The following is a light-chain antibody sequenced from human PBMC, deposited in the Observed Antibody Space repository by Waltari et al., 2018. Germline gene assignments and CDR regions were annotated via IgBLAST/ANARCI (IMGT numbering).Light chain of an antibody. V-gene: IGKV1-NL1*01. CDR1: QAISHS. CDR2: ASS. J-gene: IGKJ4*01. Sequence: DIQMTQSPSSLSGSIGDRVTITCRASQAISHSLAWYQEKPGKVPKLLIYASSRLESGVPSRFSGSGSGTGYTLTISSLQAEDFATYYCQQYFRIPFTFGGGNKVDIK. CDR3: QQYFRIPFT.